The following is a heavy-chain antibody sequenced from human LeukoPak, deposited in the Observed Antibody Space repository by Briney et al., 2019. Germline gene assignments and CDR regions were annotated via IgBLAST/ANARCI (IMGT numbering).Heavy chain of an antibody. CDR3: ARSPYGDWAYDHFDY. Sequence: GGSLRLSCAASGFTFSSYAMHWVRQAPGKGLGWVAAISYDGSNKYYADSVKGRFTISRDNSKSTLYLQMNCLRAEDTAVYYCARSPYGDWAYDHFDYWGQGTLVTVSS. CDR2: ISYDGSNK. D-gene: IGHD4-17*01. V-gene: IGHV3-30*01. CDR1: GFTFSSYA. J-gene: IGHJ4*02.